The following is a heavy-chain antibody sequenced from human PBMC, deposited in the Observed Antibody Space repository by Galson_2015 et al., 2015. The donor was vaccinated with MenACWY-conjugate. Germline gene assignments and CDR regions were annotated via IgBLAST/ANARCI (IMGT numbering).Heavy chain of an antibody. CDR1: GFTFRNYW. CDR3: ARGHYGMDV. Sequence: SLRLSCAASGFTFRNYWMTWVRQAPGKGLEWVASIKKDGSEKYYVDSVKGRFTISRDNAKNSMDLEMNSLRVEDTAVYSCARGHYGMDVWGQGTTVPASS. J-gene: IGHJ6*02. CDR2: IKKDGSEK. V-gene: IGHV3-7*03.